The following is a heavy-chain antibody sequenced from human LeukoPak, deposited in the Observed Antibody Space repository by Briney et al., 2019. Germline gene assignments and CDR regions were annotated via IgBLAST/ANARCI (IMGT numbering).Heavy chain of an antibody. CDR3: ARTTQDTLGGVIASDY. J-gene: IGHJ4*02. CDR2: INPNSGGT. CDR1: GYTFTGYY. Sequence: ASVKVSCKASGYTFTGYYMHWVRQAPGQGLEWMGWINPNSGGTNYAQKFQGRVTMTRDTSISTAYMELSRLRSDDTAVYYCARTTQDTLGGVIASDYWGQGTLVTVSS. V-gene: IGHV1-2*02. D-gene: IGHD3-16*02.